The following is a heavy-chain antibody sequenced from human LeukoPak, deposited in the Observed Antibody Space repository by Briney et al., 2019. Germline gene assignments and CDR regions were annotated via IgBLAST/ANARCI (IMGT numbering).Heavy chain of an antibody. CDR2: INHSGST. D-gene: IGHD2-21*01. CDR3: AREVRKHYYYYMDV. CDR1: GGSFSGYY. J-gene: IGHJ6*03. Sequence: SETLSLTCAVYGGSFSGYYWGWIRQPPGKGLEWIGEINHSGSTNYNPSLKSRVTISVDTSKNQFSLKLSSVTAADTAVYYCAREVRKHYYYYMDVWGKGTTVTVSS. V-gene: IGHV4-34*01.